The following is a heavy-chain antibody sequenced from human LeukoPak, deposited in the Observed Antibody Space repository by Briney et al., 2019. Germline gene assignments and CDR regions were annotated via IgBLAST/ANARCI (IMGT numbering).Heavy chain of an antibody. CDR2: IISILGIA. CDR3: ARDPPHYYISGYLFDP. V-gene: IGHV1-69*04. D-gene: IGHD3-22*01. J-gene: IGHJ5*02. CDR1: GGTFSSSA. Sequence: SVKVSCTASGGTFSSSAIRWVRQAPGHGLERRGKIISILGIAQYAQKFQVRVTITAYKATSTAYMELGSLRSEDTAVYYFARDPPHYYISGYLFDPWGQGTLVTVSS.